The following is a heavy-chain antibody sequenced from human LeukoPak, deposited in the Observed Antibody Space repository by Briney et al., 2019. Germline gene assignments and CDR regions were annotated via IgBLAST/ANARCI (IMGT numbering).Heavy chain of an antibody. D-gene: IGHD6-19*01. CDR1: GFTFSSYA. J-gene: IGHJ6*03. CDR2: ISGSGGST. Sequence: PGGSLRLSCAASGFTFSSYAMSWVRQAPGKGLEWVSAISGSGGSTYYADSVKGRFTISRDNSKNTLYLQMNSLRAEDTAVYYCARVGGWSYYYYYYYMDVWGKGTTVTISS. CDR3: ARVGGWSYYYYYYYMDV. V-gene: IGHV3-23*01.